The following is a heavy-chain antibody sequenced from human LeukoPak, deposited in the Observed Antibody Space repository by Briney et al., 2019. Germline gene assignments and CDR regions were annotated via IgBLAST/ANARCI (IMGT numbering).Heavy chain of an antibody. J-gene: IGHJ4*02. CDR1: GFTFRSYG. V-gene: IGHV3-30*02. D-gene: IGHD3-16*01. CDR3: ANGGGAYDVIDY. CDR2: IRYDASNK. Sequence: GGSVRLSCAACGFTFRSYGMHGVGQARGKGVEGVAYIRYDASNKFYTLSVTGPFTISRDNSKHPLYLQMNSLRSEDTGVYYCANGGGAYDVIDYWGQGTLVTVSS.